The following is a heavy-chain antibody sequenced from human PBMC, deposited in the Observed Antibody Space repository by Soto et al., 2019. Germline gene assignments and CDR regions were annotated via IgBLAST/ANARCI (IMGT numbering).Heavy chain of an antibody. CDR3: ARGPFCGNDCYFDV. CDR2: IYSSGAT. D-gene: IGHD2-21*02. J-gene: IGHJ4*02. V-gene: IGHV4-4*07. Sequence: QVLLQEPGPRLVKPSETLSLTCTVAGGSISGFYWSWVRQPAGKGLEWIGRIYSSGATKYNPSLRNCVTMSVDTSTDQYSLNLASMTAADTAVYFCARGPFCGNDCYFDVWGQGTQVTVSS. CDR1: GGSISGFY.